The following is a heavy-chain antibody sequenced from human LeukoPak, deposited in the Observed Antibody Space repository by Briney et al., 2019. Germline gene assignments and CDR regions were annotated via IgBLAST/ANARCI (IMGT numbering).Heavy chain of an antibody. CDR2: IYYSGST. V-gene: IGHV4-39*01. CDR1: GGSISSSSYY. J-gene: IGHJ5*02. CDR3: ARSPSDDYAPGWFDP. D-gene: IGHD3-16*01. Sequence: PSETLSLTCTVSGGSISSSSYYWGWIRQPPGKGLEWIGSIYYSGSTYYNPSLKSRVTISVDTSKNQFSLKLSSVTAADTAVYYCARSPSDDYAPGWFDPWGQGTLVTVYS.